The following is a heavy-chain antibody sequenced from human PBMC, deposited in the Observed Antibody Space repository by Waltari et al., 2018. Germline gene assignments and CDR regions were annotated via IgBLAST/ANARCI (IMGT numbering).Heavy chain of an antibody. V-gene: IGHV4-59*01. J-gene: IGHJ5*02. Sequence: QVQLQESGPGLVKPSETLSLTCTVSGGSISSYYWSWIRQPPGKGLEWIGYIYYSGSTNYNPSLKSRVTISVDTSKNQFSLKLSSVTAADTAVYYCARARGWLRGYWFDPWGQGTLVTVSS. D-gene: IGHD5-12*01. CDR1: GGSISSYY. CDR3: ARARGWLRGYWFDP. CDR2: IYYSGST.